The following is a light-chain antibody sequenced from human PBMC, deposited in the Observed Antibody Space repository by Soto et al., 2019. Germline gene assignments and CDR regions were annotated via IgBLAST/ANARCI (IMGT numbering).Light chain of an antibody. J-gene: IGLJ2*01. V-gene: IGLV1-40*01. CDR1: SSNIGAGFD. CDR2: GNN. Sequence: QSVLTQPPSVSGAPGQRVTISCTGSSSNIGAGFDVHWYQQLPGTAPKLLIYGNNNRPSGVPDRFSGSKSGTSASLAITGLEAEDAADYYCQYYDHPLGVIFGGGTKLTVL. CDR3: QYYDHPLGVI.